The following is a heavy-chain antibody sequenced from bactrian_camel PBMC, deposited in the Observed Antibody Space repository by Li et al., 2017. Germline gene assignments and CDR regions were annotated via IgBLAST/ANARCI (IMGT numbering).Heavy chain of an antibody. CDR3: AAGPRIYGPCLRTNDSRY. CDR2: IDSNGIT. V-gene: IGHV3S68*01. D-gene: IGHD3*01. J-gene: IGHJ4*01. CDR1: DYTVKYYQC. Sequence: HVQLVESGGDSVQAGGSLTLSCRASDYTVKYYQCLTWFRQAPGKEREGVACIDSNGITRYADSVKGRFTISKDNDKKILYLQMNSLKPEDTAMYYCAAGPRIYGPCLRTNDSRYWGQGTQVTVS.